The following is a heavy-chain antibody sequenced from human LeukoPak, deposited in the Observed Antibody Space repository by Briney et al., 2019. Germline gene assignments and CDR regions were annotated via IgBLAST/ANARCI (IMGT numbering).Heavy chain of an antibody. D-gene: IGHD2-2*01. CDR2: IRYDGSNK. CDR3: AKGKDIVVVPAATLDY. J-gene: IGHJ4*02. CDR1: GFTLSSYG. V-gene: IGHV3-30*02. Sequence: PGGSLRLSCAASGFTLSSYGMHWVRQAPGKGLEWVAFIRYDGSNKYYADSVKGRFTISRDNSKNTLYLQMNSLRAEDTAVYYCAKGKDIVVVPAATLDYWGQGTLVTVS.